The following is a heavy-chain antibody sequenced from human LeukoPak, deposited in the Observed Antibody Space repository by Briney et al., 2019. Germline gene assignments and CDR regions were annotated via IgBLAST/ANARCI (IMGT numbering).Heavy chain of an antibody. D-gene: IGHD6-19*01. V-gene: IGHV3-30*18. J-gene: IGHJ4*02. Sequence: GGSLRLSCAASGFTFSSYAMSWVRQAPGKGLEWVAVISNDGGNKYYADSVKGRFTISRDNSKNTLYLQMNSLRAEDTAVYYCAKDRGSGYLDYWGQGTLVTVSS. CDR2: ISNDGGNK. CDR3: AKDRGSGYLDY. CDR1: GFTFSSYA.